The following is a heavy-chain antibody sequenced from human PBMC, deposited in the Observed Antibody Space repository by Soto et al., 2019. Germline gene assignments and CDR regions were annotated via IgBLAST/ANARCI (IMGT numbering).Heavy chain of an antibody. J-gene: IGHJ6*03. CDR2: ISSSSSYI. CDR1: GFTFSSYS. Sequence: GGSLRLSCAASGFTFSSYSMNWVRQAPGKGLEWVSSISSSSSYIYYADSVKGRFTISRDNAKNSLYLQMNSLRAEDTAVYYCARDLGDFVVVPAYYMDVWGKGTTVTVSS. D-gene: IGHD2-2*01. CDR3: ARDLGDFVVVPAYYMDV. V-gene: IGHV3-21*01.